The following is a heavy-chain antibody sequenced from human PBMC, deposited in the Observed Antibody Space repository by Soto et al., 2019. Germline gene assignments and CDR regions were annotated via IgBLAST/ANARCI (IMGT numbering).Heavy chain of an antibody. J-gene: IGHJ1*01. V-gene: IGHV1-3*01. CDR1: GYTFTSHA. Sequence: QVQLVQSGAEVKEPGASMKVSCKASGYTFTSHAIHWVRQAPGQRLEWMGRINAGSGNTRYSEKFQFRVAMTRDTSATTAYMELSSLRSEYTGVYYCARAASIAASGIFFQHWGQGTPVIVSS. CDR3: ARAASIAASGIFFQH. CDR2: INAGSGNT. D-gene: IGHD3-3*02.